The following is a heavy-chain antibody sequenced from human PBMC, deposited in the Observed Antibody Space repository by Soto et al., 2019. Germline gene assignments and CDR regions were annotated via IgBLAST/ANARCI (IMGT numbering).Heavy chain of an antibody. CDR2: IYYSGNT. J-gene: IGHJ4*02. CDR3: ARGDYGDRRVGDF. Sequence: VQLQESGPGLVKPSQTLSLPCTVSGGSISRGNYYWSWIRHHPGNRLGRVWSIYYSGNTYYNPSLKSPITKPLGTSKTHFSLKLSSVTAAGTAVYYCARGDYGDRRVGDFWGQGTLVTVSS. CDR1: GGSISRGNYY. D-gene: IGHD4-17*01. V-gene: IGHV4-31*01.